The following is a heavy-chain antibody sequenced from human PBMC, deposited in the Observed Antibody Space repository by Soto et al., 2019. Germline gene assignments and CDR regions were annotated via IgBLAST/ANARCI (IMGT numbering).Heavy chain of an antibody. J-gene: IGHJ4*02. V-gene: IGHV2-5*02. D-gene: IGHD7-27*01. CDR2: IYWDDDK. Sequence: GPTLESPTQTVTLTCTFSRFSLSTSGKSVGWIRQPPGKALEWLALIYWDDDKRYSPSLKSRLTITKDTSKNQVVLTMTNMDPVDTATYYCAHSLIPNWGSRGAFDYWGQGTLVTVSS. CDR1: RFSLSTSGKS. CDR3: AHSLIPNWGSRGAFDY.